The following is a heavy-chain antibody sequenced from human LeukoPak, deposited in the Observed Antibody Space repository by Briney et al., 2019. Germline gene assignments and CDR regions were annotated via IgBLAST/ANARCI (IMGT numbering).Heavy chain of an antibody. Sequence: GGSLRLSCAASGFTFSTYWMSWVRQAPGKGLYWVANINRDGSEKYYGDSVKGRFTISRDNAKNSLYLQMNSLRAEDTAVYYCARDTLGYSSSWYDYWGQGTLVTVSS. V-gene: IGHV3-7*01. J-gene: IGHJ4*02. D-gene: IGHD6-13*01. CDR3: ARDTLGYSSSWYDY. CDR1: GFTFSTYW. CDR2: INRDGSEK.